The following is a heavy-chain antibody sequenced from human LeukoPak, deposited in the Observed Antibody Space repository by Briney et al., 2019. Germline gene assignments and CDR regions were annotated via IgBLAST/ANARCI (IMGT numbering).Heavy chain of an antibody. D-gene: IGHD6-13*01. V-gene: IGHV1-24*01. CDR2: FDPEDGET. Sequence: ASVKVSCKVSGYTLTELSMHWVRQAPGKGLVWMGGFDPEDGETIYAQKFQGRVTMTEDTSTDTAYMELSSLRSEDTAVYYCATGPPSAGPLHDAFDIWGQGTMVTVSS. CDR1: GYTLTELS. J-gene: IGHJ3*02. CDR3: ATGPPSAGPLHDAFDI.